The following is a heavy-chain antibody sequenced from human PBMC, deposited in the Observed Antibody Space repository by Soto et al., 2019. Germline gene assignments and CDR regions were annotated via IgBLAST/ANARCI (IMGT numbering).Heavy chain of an antibody. D-gene: IGHD3-3*01. CDR1: GGSFSGYY. V-gene: IGHV4-34*01. Sequence: XXTLSLTCAVYGGSFSGYYWSWIPQPPGKGLEWIGEINHSGSTNHNPSLKSRVTISVDTSKNQFSLKLSSVTAADTAVYYCASRYYDFWSGYLAWGQGTLVTVSS. CDR3: ASRYYDFWSGYLA. CDR2: INHSGST. J-gene: IGHJ4*02.